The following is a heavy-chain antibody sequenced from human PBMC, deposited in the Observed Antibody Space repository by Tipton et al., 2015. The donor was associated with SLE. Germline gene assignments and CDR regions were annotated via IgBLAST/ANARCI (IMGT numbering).Heavy chain of an antibody. CDR1: GGSFSGYY. D-gene: IGHD3-3*01. Sequence: TLSLTCAVYGGSFSGYYWSWIRQPPGKGLEWIGYIYYSGSTNYNPSLKSRVTISVDTSKNQFSLKLSSVTAADTAVYYCARVSDFWSGSHFWFDPWGQGTLVTVSS. CDR2: IYYSGST. V-gene: IGHV4-59*01. CDR3: ARVSDFWSGSHFWFDP. J-gene: IGHJ5*02.